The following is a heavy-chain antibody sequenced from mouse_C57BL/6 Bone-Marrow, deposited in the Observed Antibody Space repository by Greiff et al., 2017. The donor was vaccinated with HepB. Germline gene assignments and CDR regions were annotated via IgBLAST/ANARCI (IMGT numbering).Heavy chain of an antibody. CDR3: ARDGGSSYEDYFDY. CDR2: INPSTGGT. D-gene: IGHD1-1*01. Sequence: VQLKQSGPELVKPGASVKISCKASGYSFTGYYMNWVKQSPEKSLEWIGEINPSTGGTTYNQKFKAKATLTVDKSSSTAYMQLKSLTSEDSAVYYCARDGGSSYEDYFDYWGQGTTLTVSS. CDR1: GYSFTGYY. J-gene: IGHJ2*01. V-gene: IGHV1-42*01.